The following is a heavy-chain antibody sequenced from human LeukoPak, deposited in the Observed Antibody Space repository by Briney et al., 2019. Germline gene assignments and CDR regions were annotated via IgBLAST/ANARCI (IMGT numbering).Heavy chain of an antibody. J-gene: IGHJ4*02. Sequence: SETLSLTCTVSGGSISSYYWSWIRQPPGKGLEWIGYIYYSGSTNYNSSLKSRVTISVDTSKNQFSLKLSSVTAADTAVYYCARTPRWGCSGGSCYLDYWGQGTLVTVSS. V-gene: IGHV4-59*01. CDR2: IYYSGST. CDR1: GGSISSYY. CDR3: ARTPRWGCSGGSCYLDY. D-gene: IGHD2-15*01.